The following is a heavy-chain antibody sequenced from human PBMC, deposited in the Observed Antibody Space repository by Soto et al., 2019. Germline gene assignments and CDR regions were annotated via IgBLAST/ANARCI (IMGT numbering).Heavy chain of an antibody. D-gene: IGHD1-1*01. Sequence: QVHLVQSGAEVKKPGASVKVSCKGSGYGFTTYGITWVRQAPGQGLEWMAWISAHNGNTDYAQNLQDRVTVTRDTSTSTAYMELRSLRSDDTAVYYCARGRYGDYWGQGALVTVSS. V-gene: IGHV1-18*01. CDR3: ARGRYGDY. J-gene: IGHJ4*02. CDR2: ISAHNGNT. CDR1: GYGFTTYG.